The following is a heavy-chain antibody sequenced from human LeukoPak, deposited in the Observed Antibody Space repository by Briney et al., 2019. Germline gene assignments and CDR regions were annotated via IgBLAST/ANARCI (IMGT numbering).Heavy chain of an antibody. CDR1: GFTFSSYA. CDR3: AKARYQFSGRGYYYGMDV. CDR2: ISGSGGST. Sequence: GGSLRLSGAASGFTFSSYAMSWVRQAPGKGLEWVSAISGSGGSTYYADSVKGRFTISRDNSKNTLYLQMNSLRAEDTAVYYCAKARYQFSGRGYYYGMDVWGKGTTVTVSS. V-gene: IGHV3-23*01. D-gene: IGHD3-10*01. J-gene: IGHJ6*04.